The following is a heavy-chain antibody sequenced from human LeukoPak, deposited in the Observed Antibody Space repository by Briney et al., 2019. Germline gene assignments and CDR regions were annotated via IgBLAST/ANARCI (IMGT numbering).Heavy chain of an antibody. Sequence: GSSVKVSCKASGGTFSSYAISWVRQAPGQGLEWMGGIIPIFDTANYAQKFQGRVTITADESTSTAYMELSSLRSEDTAVYYCARGNADGIQLWLPDRYYYYGMDVWGQGTTVTVSS. CDR1: GGTFSSYA. D-gene: IGHD5-18*01. V-gene: IGHV1-69*01. J-gene: IGHJ6*02. CDR2: IIPIFDTA. CDR3: ARGNADGIQLWLPDRYYYYGMDV.